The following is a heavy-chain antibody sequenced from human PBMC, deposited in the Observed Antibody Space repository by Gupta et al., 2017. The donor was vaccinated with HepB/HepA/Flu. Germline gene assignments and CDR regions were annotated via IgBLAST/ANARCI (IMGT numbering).Heavy chain of an antibody. V-gene: IGHV4-34*01. CDR3: ASHDYAEGYFGH. J-gene: IGHJ4*02. D-gene: IGHD4-17*01. Sequence: KSRVTISVDTSKNQFSLNLSSVTAADTALYYCASHDYAEGYFGHWGQGTLVTVSS.